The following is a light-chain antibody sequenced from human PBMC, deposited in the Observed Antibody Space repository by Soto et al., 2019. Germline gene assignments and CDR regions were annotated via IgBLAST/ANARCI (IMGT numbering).Light chain of an antibody. CDR1: QSVSAY. CDR3: QQRSNWPPT. J-gene: IGKJ4*01. CDR2: DAS. V-gene: IGKV3-11*01. Sequence: LTQSPATLSLSPGERASLSCRASQSVSAYLAWYQQKPGQAPRLLIYDASNRATGIPARFSGSGSGTDFTLTINSLEPEDFALYSCQQRSNWPPTFGGGTRWIS.